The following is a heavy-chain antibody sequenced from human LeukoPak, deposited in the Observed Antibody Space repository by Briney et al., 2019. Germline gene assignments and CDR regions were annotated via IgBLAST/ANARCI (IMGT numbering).Heavy chain of an antibody. D-gene: IGHD3-22*01. Sequence: PSETLSLTCAVYGGSFSGYYWSWIRQPPGKGLEWIGEINHSGSTNYNPSLKSRVTISVDTSKNQFSLKLSSVTAADTAVYYCAISMYYYDSSGYYYEDYWGQGTLVTVSS. CDR3: AISMYYYDSSGYYYEDY. CDR1: GGSFSGYY. CDR2: INHSGST. V-gene: IGHV4-34*01. J-gene: IGHJ4*02.